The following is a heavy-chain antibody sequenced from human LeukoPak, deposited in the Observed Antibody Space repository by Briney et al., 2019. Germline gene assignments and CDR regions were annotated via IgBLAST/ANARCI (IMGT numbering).Heavy chain of an antibody. J-gene: IGHJ4*02. CDR2: INHSGST. CDR3: ARQGFGTVTTADY. Sequence: SETLSLTCAVYGGSFSGYYWSWIRQPPGKGLEWIGEINHSGSTNYNPSLKSRVTISVDTSKNQFSLKLSSVTAADTAVYYCARQGFGTVTTADYWGQGTLVTVSS. V-gene: IGHV4-34*01. CDR1: GGSFSGYY. D-gene: IGHD4-17*01.